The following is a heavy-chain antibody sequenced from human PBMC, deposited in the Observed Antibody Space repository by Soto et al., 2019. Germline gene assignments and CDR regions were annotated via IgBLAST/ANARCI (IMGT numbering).Heavy chain of an antibody. CDR3: ARGYYDILPGVPNVFEY. CDR1: GLTCSGDA. D-gene: IGHD3-9*01. Sequence: GGYLRLSCASFGLTCSGDAMHGVRQATGKGLEWVSAIGTAGDTYYPGSVKGRFTISRENAKNSLYLQMNSLRAEDTAVYYCARGYYDILPGVPNVFEYWGQGTLGTGS. V-gene: IGHV3-13*01. J-gene: IGHJ4*02. CDR2: IGTAGDT.